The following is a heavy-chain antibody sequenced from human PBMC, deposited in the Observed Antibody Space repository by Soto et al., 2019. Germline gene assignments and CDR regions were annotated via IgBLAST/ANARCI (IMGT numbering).Heavy chain of an antibody. CDR2: ISSSSSTI. V-gene: IGHV3-48*02. CDR1: GFIFSSYS. D-gene: IGHD2-2*02. J-gene: IGHJ3*02. CDR3: ARESYCSRTSCYTDAFDI. Sequence: GGSLKLSCAASGFIFSSYSMNWVRQAPGKGLEWVSYISSSSSTIYYADSVKGRFTISRDNAKNSLYLQMNSLTDEDTAVYYCARESYCSRTSCYTDAFDIWGQGTMVTVSS.